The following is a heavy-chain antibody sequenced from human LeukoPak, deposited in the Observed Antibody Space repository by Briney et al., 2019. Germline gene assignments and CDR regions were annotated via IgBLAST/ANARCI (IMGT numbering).Heavy chain of an antibody. Sequence: CKASXGTXXSYAISWVRQAPGKGGEWMGGIIPIFGRANYAQKFQGRDTITAEETTRKDYMELSSLRSEDTAVYYCARESFSVMLYWGQGTLVTVSS. CDR1: XGTXXSYA. CDR2: IIPIFGRA. D-gene: IGHD3-16*02. J-gene: IGHJ4*02. V-gene: IGHV1-69*01. CDR3: ARESFSVMLY.